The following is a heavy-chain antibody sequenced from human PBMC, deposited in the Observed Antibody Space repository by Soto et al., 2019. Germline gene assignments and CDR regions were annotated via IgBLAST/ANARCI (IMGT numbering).Heavy chain of an antibody. CDR3: ARHEGSAFDI. J-gene: IGHJ3*02. CDR2: IYPGDSDT. CDR1: GYSFTSYW. Sequence: PGVSLKVSCKGSGYSFTSYWSGWVRQMPGKGLEWMGIIYPGDSDTRYSPSFQGQVTISADKSISTAYLQWSSLKASDTAMYYYARHEGSAFDIWGQGTMVTVSS. V-gene: IGHV5-51*01.